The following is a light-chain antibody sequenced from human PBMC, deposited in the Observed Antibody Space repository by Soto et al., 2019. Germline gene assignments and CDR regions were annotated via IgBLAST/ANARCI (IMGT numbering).Light chain of an antibody. CDR1: QDISTW. CDR2: DAS. V-gene: IGKV1-5*01. J-gene: IGKJ1*01. Sequence: IQMNQSPSTLSASVGDRVTITCRASQDISTWLAWYQQTAGKAPKLLIFDASSLEIGVPSRFSGSGSGSEFTLTISSLQPEDFATYHCQQSDSTPRTFGPGTKVDIK. CDR3: QQSDSTPRT.